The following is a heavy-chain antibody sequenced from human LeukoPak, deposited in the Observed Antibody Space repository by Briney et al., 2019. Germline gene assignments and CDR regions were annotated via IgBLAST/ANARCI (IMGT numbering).Heavy chain of an antibody. J-gene: IGHJ6*03. CDR3: ARLGYDFWSGPHDYYMDV. Sequence: GACLKISCKGSGYSFTSYWIGWERPVHGKDLKWISIMYPGDSDTRYSQSLQTQVTISAYKSSSTAYLQCSSLKASDTAMYYCARLGYDFWSGPHDYYMDVWGKGTTVTVSS. CDR1: GYSFTSYW. CDR2: MYPGDSDT. V-gene: IGHV5-51*01. D-gene: IGHD3-3*01.